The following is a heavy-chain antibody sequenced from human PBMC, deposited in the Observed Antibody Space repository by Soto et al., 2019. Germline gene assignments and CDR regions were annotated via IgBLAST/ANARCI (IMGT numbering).Heavy chain of an antibody. Sequence: QVQLVQSGAEVKKPGASVNVSCKASGGTFSSYAISWVRQAPGQGLEWMGGIIPIFGTANYAQKFQGRVTIDADKSLSTAYMELSSLRSEDTAVYYCASTHYYDSSGNWYFDLWCRGTLVTVSS. J-gene: IGHJ2*01. CDR3: ASTHYYDSSGNWYFDL. D-gene: IGHD3-22*01. V-gene: IGHV1-69*06. CDR2: IIPIFGTA. CDR1: GGTFSSYA.